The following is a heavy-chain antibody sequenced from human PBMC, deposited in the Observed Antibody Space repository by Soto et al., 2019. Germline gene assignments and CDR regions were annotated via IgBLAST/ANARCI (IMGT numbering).Heavy chain of an antibody. Sequence: GGSLRLSCAASGFTFSNAWMSWFRQAPGKGLEWAGRIKSKTDGGTTDYAAPVKGRFTISRDDSKNTLYLQMNSLKTEDTAVYYCTTGYYYDSSGYYYFDYWGQGTLVTVSS. V-gene: IGHV3-15*01. CDR2: IKSKTDGGTT. CDR1: GFTFSNAW. J-gene: IGHJ4*02. D-gene: IGHD3-22*01. CDR3: TTGYYYDSSGYYYFDY.